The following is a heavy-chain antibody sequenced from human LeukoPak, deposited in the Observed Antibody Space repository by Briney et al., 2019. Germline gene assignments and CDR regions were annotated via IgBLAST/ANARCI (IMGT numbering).Heavy chain of an antibody. J-gene: IGHJ4*02. Sequence: GASVKVSCKASGGTFSSYAISWVRQATGQGLEWMGGIIPIFGTANYAQKFQGRVTITTDESTSTAYMELSSLRSEDTAVYYCARGSTIFGAHRKFDYWGQGTLVTVSS. CDR3: ARGSTIFGAHRKFDY. CDR1: GGTFSSYA. V-gene: IGHV1-69*05. CDR2: IIPIFGTA. D-gene: IGHD3-3*01.